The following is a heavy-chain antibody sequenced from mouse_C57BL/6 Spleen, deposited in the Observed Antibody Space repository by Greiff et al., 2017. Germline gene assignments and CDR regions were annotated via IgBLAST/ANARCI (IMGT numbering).Heavy chain of an antibody. CDR3: ARNDGSSYYYAMDY. J-gene: IGHJ4*01. CDR1: GFSFTSYG. CDR2: IWSGGST. V-gene: IGHV2-2*01. Sequence: VQLQESGPGLVQPSQSLSITCTVSGFSFTSYGVHWVRQSPGKGLEWLGVIWSGGSTDYNAAFISRLSISKDNSKSQVCYKMNSLRSDDTAIYYCARNDGSSYYYAMDYWGQGTSVTVSS. D-gene: IGHD1-1*01.